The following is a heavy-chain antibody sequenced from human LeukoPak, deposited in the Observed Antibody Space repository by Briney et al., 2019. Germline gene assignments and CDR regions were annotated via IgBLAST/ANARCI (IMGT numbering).Heavy chain of an antibody. V-gene: IGHV4-4*07. J-gene: IGHJ4*02. CDR3: ARAPEGHSSAWYDY. D-gene: IGHD6-19*01. Sequence: PSETLSLTCTVSGDSISGYYWNWIRQPAGKGLEWIGRIHTSGSTDYNPSLKSRVTVSLDTSKNQFSLKLNSVTAADTAVYYCARAPEGHSSAWYDYWGQGTLVTVSS. CDR2: IHTSGST. CDR1: GDSISGYY.